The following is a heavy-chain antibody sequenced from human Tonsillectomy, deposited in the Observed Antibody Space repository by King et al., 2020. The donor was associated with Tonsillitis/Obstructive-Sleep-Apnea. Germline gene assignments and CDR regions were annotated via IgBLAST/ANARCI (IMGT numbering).Heavy chain of an antibody. CDR3: ARDSRPPRSGWYTYWVVI. CDR2: INPNSGGT. J-gene: IGHJ3*02. CDR1: GYTFTGYY. V-gene: IGHV1-2*02. D-gene: IGHD6-19*01. Sequence: QLVQSGAEVKKPGASVKVSCKASGYTFTGYYMHWVRQAPGQGLEWVGWINPNSGGTNYAQKFQGRVTMTRDTSISTAYMEMSRLRSDDTAVDYCARDSRPPRSGWYTYWVVIWGPGKLVTASS.